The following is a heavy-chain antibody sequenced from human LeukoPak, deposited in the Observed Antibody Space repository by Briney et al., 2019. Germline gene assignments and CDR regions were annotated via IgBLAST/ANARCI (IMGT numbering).Heavy chain of an antibody. D-gene: IGHD1-1*01. CDR2: INPNSGNT. CDR1: GYTFTSYD. CDR3: ARADSWSGTNDLYHMGV. J-gene: IGHJ6*03. Sequence: ASVKVSCKASGYTFTSYDINWVRQATGQGLEWMGWINPNSGNTGYAQKFQGRVTMTRNTSISTAYMELSSLRSEDTAVYYCARADSWSGTNDLYHMGVWDKGHTFRVSS. V-gene: IGHV1-8*01.